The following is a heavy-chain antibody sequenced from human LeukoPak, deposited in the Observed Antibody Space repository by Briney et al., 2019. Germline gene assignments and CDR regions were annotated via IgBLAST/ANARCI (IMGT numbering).Heavy chain of an antibody. V-gene: IGHV1-46*01. CDR2: INPSGGST. D-gene: IGHD5-24*01. CDR1: GFTFTNYN. J-gene: IGHJ3*02. CDR3: ARVRDGYNDAYDI. Sequence: ASVKVSCKASGFTFTNYNTHWVRQAPGQGLEWMGIINPSGGSTNYAQNFQARVTMTRDTSTSTVYMELSSLRSEDTAVYYCARVRDGYNDAYDIWGQGTMATVPS.